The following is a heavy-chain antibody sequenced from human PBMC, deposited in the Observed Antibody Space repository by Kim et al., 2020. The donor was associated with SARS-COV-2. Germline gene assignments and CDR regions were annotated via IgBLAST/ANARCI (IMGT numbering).Heavy chain of an antibody. CDR3: TRSVLGDWYFDL. D-gene: IGHD1-26*01. Sequence: GGSLRLSCAASGFTFSSYGMHWVRQAPGKGLEWVAVIWYDGSNKYYADSVKGRFTISRDNSKNTLYLQMNSLRAEDTAVYYCTRSVLGDWYFDLWGRGTLVTVSS. CDR1: GFTFSSYG. V-gene: IGHV3-33*01. CDR2: IWYDGSNK. J-gene: IGHJ2*01.